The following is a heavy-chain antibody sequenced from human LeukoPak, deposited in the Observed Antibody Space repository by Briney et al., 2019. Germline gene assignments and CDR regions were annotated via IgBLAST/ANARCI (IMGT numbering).Heavy chain of an antibody. CDR3: TRVPYGDYWSSDY. D-gene: IGHD4-17*01. J-gene: IGHJ4*02. V-gene: IGHV3-30*02. Sequence: PGGSLRLSCAASGFTFSSYGMHWVRQAPGKGLEWVAFIRYDGSNKYYADSVKGRFTISRDNSKNTLYLQMNSLRAEDTAIYYCTRVPYGDYWSSDYWGQGTLVIVSS. CDR2: IRYDGSNK. CDR1: GFTFSSYG.